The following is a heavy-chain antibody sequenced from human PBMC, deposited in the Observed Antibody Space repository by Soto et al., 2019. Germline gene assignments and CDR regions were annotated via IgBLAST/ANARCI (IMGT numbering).Heavy chain of an antibody. D-gene: IGHD2-2*02. J-gene: IGHJ4*02. CDR3: ARDSCSSTSCYRGTPFDY. V-gene: IGHV3-30-3*01. Sequence: QVQLVESGGGVVQPGRSLRLSCAASGFTFSSYAMHWVRQAPGKGLEWVAIITYDGSNQYYADSVKGRFTISRDNSKNTLYLQMNSLRAEDTAVYYCARDSCSSTSCYRGTPFDYWGQGTLVTVSS. CDR1: GFTFSSYA. CDR2: ITYDGSNQ.